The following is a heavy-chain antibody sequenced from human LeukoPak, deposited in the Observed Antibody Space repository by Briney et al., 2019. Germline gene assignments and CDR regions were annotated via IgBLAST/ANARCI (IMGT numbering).Heavy chain of an antibody. CDR1: GFTFSSYG. Sequence: PGGSLRLSCAASGFTFSSYGMHWVRQAPGKGLEWVAVIWYDGSNKYYADSVKGGFTISRDNSKNTLYLQMNSLRAEDTAVYYCARTYSSSSAVVRFDPWGQGTLVTVSS. CDR3: ARTYSSSSAVVRFDP. J-gene: IGHJ5*02. CDR2: IWYDGSNK. V-gene: IGHV3-33*01. D-gene: IGHD6-13*01.